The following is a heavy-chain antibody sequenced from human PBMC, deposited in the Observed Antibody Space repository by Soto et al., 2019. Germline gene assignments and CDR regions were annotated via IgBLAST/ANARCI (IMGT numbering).Heavy chain of an antibody. CDR3: AHRKFGHLCFDY. V-gene: IGHV2-5*02. CDR2: IYWDDDK. D-gene: IGHD3-10*01. J-gene: IGHJ4*02. Sequence: QITLKESGPTLVTPTQTLTLTCTFSGFSLSSVGVAVGWIRQPPGEALDWLALIYWDDDKRYNPSLKNRLTITKDASKHQVVLTMTNVAPVDTATYFCAHRKFGHLCFDYWGQGTLVTVSA. CDR1: GFSLSSVGVA.